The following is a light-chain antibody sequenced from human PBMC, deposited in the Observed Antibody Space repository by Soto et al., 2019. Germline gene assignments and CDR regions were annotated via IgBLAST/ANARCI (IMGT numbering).Light chain of an antibody. CDR2: EGS. CDR1: SSDVGSYNL. V-gene: IGLV2-23*01. J-gene: IGLJ2*01. CDR3: CSYAGSSTLV. Sequence: QSALTQPASVSGSPGQSITISCTGTSSDVGSYNLVSWYQQHPGKAPKLMLYEGSKRPSGVSNRISGSKSGNTASLTISGLQAEDEADYYCCSYAGSSTLVFGGGTKVTVL.